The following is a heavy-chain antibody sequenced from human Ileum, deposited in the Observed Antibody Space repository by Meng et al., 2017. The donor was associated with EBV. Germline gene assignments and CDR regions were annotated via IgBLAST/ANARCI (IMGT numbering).Heavy chain of an antibody. CDR1: GNSISCSNHW. CDR2: IYYSGST. J-gene: IGHJ4*02. Sequence: LRVQESGPGMVKPSETLALRCAVSGNSISCSNHWWGWIRQPPGKGLEWVGTIYYSGSTFYNPSLKSRVTISLDTSKHQFSLKVSSVTAADTAVYYCARRYYGVPFDNWGQGTLVTVSS. V-gene: IGHV4-39*01. D-gene: IGHD3-3*01. CDR3: ARRYYGVPFDN.